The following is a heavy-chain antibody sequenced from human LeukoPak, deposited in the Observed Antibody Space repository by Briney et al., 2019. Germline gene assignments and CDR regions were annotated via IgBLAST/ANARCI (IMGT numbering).Heavy chain of an antibody. CDR3: ARDRRSYDLWSGYHEDY. Sequence: GGSLRLSCAASGFTFSSYSMNWVRQAPGKGLEWVSSISSSSSYIYYADSVKGRFTISRDNAKNSLYLQMNSLRAEDTAVYYCARDRRSYDLWSGYHEDYWGQGTLVTVSS. CDR1: GFTFSSYS. V-gene: IGHV3-21*01. J-gene: IGHJ4*02. CDR2: ISSSSSYI. D-gene: IGHD3-3*01.